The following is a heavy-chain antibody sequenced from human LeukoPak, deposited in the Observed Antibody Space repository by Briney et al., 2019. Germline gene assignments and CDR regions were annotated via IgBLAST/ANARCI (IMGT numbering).Heavy chain of an antibody. D-gene: IGHD4-23*01. J-gene: IGHJ4*02. V-gene: IGHV3-33*06. Sequence: GGSLRLSCAASGFTFSSCGMHWVRQAPGKGLEWVAIIWYDGINKYYADSVKGRFTISRDNSKNRLYLQMNSLRAEDTAVYYCAKDTYGGKSLADYWGQGTLVTVSS. CDR1: GFTFSSCG. CDR2: IWYDGINK. CDR3: AKDTYGGKSLADY.